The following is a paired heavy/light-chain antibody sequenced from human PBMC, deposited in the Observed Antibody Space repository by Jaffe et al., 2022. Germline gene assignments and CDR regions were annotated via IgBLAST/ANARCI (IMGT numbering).Light chain of an antibody. J-gene: IGLJ1*01. V-gene: IGLV2-14*01. Sequence: QSALTQPASVSGSPGQSITISCTGTSSDVGGYNYVSWYQQHPGKAPKLMIYEVSNRPSGVSNRFSGSKSGNTASLTISGLQAEDEADYYCSSYTSSSTPFFGTGTKVTVL. CDR3: SSYTSSSTPF. CDR2: EVS. CDR1: SSDVGGYNY.
Heavy chain of an antibody. CDR3: ARGDLWFREHPLDY. CDR1: GFTFSDYY. J-gene: IGHJ4*02. V-gene: IGHV3-11*01. Sequence: QVQLVESGGGLVKPGGSLRLSCAASGFTFSDYYMSWIRQAPGKGLEWVSYISSSGSTIYYADSVKGRFTISRDNAKNSLYLQMNSLRAEDTAVYYCARGDLWFREHPLDYWGQGTLVTVSS. D-gene: IGHD3-10*01. CDR2: ISSSGSTI.